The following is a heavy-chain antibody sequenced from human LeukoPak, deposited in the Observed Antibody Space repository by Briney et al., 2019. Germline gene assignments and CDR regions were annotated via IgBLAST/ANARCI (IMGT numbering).Heavy chain of an antibody. Sequence: PGGSLRLSCAASGFTVSSNYMSWVRQAPGKGLEWVSVIYSGGSTYYADSVKGRFTISRDNSKNTLYLQMNSLRAEDTAVYYCARAESFRSNDAFDIWGQGTMVTVSS. CDR1: GFTVSSNY. V-gene: IGHV3-53*01. CDR2: IYSGGST. CDR3: ARAESFRSNDAFDI. D-gene: IGHD1-14*01. J-gene: IGHJ3*02.